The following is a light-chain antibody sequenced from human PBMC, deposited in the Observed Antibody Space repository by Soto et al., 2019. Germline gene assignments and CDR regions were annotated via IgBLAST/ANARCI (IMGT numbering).Light chain of an antibody. CDR1: SSNIGAGYG. CDR3: QSYDSSLSGLWV. V-gene: IGLV1-40*01. Sequence: QSVLTQPTSVSGAPGQRVTISCTGSSSNIGAGYGVHWYQQLPGTAPKLLIYGNSNRPSGVPDRFSGSKSGTSASLAITGLQAEDEADYYCQSYDSSLSGLWVFGGGTKLTVL. CDR2: GNS. J-gene: IGLJ3*02.